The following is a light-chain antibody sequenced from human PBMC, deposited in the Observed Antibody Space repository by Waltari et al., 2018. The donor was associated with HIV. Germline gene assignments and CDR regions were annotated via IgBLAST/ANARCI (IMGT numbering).Light chain of an antibody. J-gene: IGLJ3*02. CDR3: ATWDDSLIWV. V-gene: IGLV1-47*01. Sequence: QPVLTQPPSASGTPGHGVTISCSGSNSNIGTNSVYWYQHLPGMAPKLLIYRNNSGPSGFPVRFSGSSAGTAAALAISGLRSEDEADYYCATWDDSLIWVFGGGTKLTVL. CDR2: RNN. CDR1: NSNIGTNS.